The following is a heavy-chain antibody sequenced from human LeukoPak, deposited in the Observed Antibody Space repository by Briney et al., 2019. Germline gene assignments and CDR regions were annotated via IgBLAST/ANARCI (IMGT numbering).Heavy chain of an antibody. J-gene: IGHJ4*02. D-gene: IGHD3-10*01. Sequence: ASVKVSCTASGGTFSSYAISWVRQAPGQGLEWMGGIIPIFGTANYAQKFQGRVTITADESTSTAYMELSSLRSEDTAVYYCATSVRGATAVDYWGQGTLVTVSS. CDR3: ATSVRGATAVDY. V-gene: IGHV1-69*13. CDR2: IIPIFGTA. CDR1: GGTFSSYA.